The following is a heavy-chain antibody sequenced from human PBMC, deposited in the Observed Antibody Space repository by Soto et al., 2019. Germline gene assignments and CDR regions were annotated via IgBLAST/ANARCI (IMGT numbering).Heavy chain of an antibody. V-gene: IGHV1-18*01. CDR3: AIDLGYCRSGTCYREWFDP. CDR1: GYTFTAHG. Sequence: QVQLVQSGAEVKKPGASVKVSCKASGYTFTAHGISWVRQAPGRGLEWMGWVSGDHSHTNYAQCLQDRGTMTTDISTNTAYMELRSRRYDATAVYYCAIDLGYCRSGTCYREWFDPWGQGTLVTVSS. D-gene: IGHD2-2*01. CDR2: VSGDHSHT. J-gene: IGHJ5*02.